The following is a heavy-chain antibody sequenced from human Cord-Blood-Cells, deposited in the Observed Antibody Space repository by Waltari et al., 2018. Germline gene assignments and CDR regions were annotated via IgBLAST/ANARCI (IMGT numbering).Heavy chain of an antibody. D-gene: IGHD6-6*01. J-gene: IGHJ2*01. CDR2: SYSVGST. V-gene: IGHV3-53*01. CDR1: GFTVSSNY. Sequence: EVQLVESGGGLIQPGGSLRFSCAASGFTVSSNYMSLVRQATGKGLEWVSVSYSVGSTYYADSVKGRFTSSSDNAKNTLYLQMNGLRAEDTAVYYCARVGVSSIAARHFDLWGRGTLVTVSS. CDR3: ARVGVSSIAARHFDL.